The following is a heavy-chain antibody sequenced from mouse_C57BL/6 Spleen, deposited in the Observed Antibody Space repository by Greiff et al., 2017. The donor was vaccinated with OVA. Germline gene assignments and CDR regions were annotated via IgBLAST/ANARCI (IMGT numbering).Heavy chain of an antibody. V-gene: IGHV1-69*01. J-gene: IGHJ4*01. CDR2: IDPSDSYT. CDR1: GYTFTSYW. Sequence: VQLQQSGAELVMPGASVKLSCKASGYTFTSYWMHWVKQRPGQGLEWIGEIDPSDSYTNYNQKFKGKSTLTVDKSSSTAYMQLSSLTSEDSAVYYCARTPDGAMDYWGQGTSVTVSS. D-gene: IGHD2-3*01. CDR3: ARTPDGAMDY.